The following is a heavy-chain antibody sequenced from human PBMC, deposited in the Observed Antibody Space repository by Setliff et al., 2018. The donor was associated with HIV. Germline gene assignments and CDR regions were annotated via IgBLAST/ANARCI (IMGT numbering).Heavy chain of an antibody. CDR3: ARDYYDSSGYYNFDY. D-gene: IGHD3-22*01. J-gene: IGHJ4*02. V-gene: IGHV1-2*02. CDR2: INPNNGGT. Sequence: ASVKVSCKASGYTFTGYYMHWVRQAPGQGLEWMGWINPNNGGTNYAQKFQGRVTMTRDTSIGTAYMELSRLRSDDTAVYYCARDYYDSSGYYNFDYWGQGTLVTVSS. CDR1: GYTFTGYY.